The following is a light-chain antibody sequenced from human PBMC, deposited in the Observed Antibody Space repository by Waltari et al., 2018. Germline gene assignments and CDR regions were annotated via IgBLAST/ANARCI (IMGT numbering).Light chain of an antibody. J-gene: IGLJ3*02. CDR1: ASNIGNNV. CDR2: RSD. V-gene: IGLV1-44*01. CDR3: AAWDDSLNGRWV. Sequence: QSVLTQPPSASGTPGQGVTISCSGGASNIGNNVVNWYQQVPGKAPKLLISRSDRRPAGVPDRFSGSKSGTSASLAISGLQSEDEADYYCAAWDDSLNGRWVFGGGTKVTVL.